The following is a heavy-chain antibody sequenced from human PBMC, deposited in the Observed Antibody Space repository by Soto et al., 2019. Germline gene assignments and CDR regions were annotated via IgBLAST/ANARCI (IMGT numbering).Heavy chain of an antibody. Sequence: SETLSLTCSVSDDSINSDKYYWGWIRKPPGKGLEWIGSIYYRGNAYYNPSLQTQVTISLDKSRSQFSLKLNSVTAADSAVYFCARLEGLATVSYYFDFWGPGALVTVSS. D-gene: IGHD3-9*01. CDR1: DDSINSDKYY. CDR3: ARLEGLATVSYYFDF. CDR2: IYYRGNA. J-gene: IGHJ4*02. V-gene: IGHV4-39*01.